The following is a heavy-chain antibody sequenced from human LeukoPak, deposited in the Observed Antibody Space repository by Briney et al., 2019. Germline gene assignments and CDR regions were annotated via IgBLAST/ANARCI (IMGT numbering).Heavy chain of an antibody. Sequence: PGGSLRLSCAASGFIFSDYYMSWIRQAPGKGLEWVSYISSSGSTMYYTDSVRGRFTISRDSAKNSLYLHMNSLTVEDTAVYYCSRDPRHNDYWGQGTLVTVSS. V-gene: IGHV3-11*01. CDR3: SRDPRHNDY. J-gene: IGHJ4*02. CDR2: ISSSGSTM. CDR1: GFIFSDYY.